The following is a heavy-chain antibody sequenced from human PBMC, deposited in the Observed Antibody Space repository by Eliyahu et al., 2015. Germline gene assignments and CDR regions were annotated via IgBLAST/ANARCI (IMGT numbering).Heavy chain of an antibody. CDR2: IYWDDDK. CDR1: GFSLSSRGVA. J-gene: IGHJ5*02. D-gene: IGHD4-11*01. V-gene: IGHV2-5*02. Sequence: QITLKESGPALVKPTQTLTLTGTFSGFSLSSRGVAVGWIRQPPGKALEWLAIIYWDDDKRYNPSLNNRLTIAKDTSKNQVVLTVTDMDPVDTATYYCAHNSATLTTNWFDPWGQGTLVTVSS. CDR3: AHNSATLTTNWFDP.